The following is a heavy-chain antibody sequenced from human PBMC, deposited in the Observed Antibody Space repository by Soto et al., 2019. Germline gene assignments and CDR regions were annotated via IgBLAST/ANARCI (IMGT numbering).Heavy chain of an antibody. D-gene: IGHD3-3*01. V-gene: IGHV2-70*11. CDR3: ARIFSGWSGYYLVDY. J-gene: IGHJ4*02. CDR1: GFSLSTSGMC. Sequence: SGPTLVNPTQTLTLTCTFSGFSLSTSGMCVSWIRQPPGKALEWLARIDWDDDKYYSTSLKTRLTISKDTSKNQVVLTMTNMDPVDTATYYCARIFSGWSGYYLVDYWGQGTLVTVSS. CDR2: IDWDDDK.